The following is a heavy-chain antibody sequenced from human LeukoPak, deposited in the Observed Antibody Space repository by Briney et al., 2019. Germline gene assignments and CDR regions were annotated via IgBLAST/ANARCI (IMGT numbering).Heavy chain of an antibody. Sequence: SVKVSCKASGGTFSSYAISWVRQAPGQGLEWMGRIIPIFGIANYAQKFQGRVTITAVKSTSTAYMELSSLRSEDTAVYYCASPLEDIVVVPAAHPEYYYYYGMDVWGQGTTVTVSS. CDR2: IIPIFGIA. CDR3: ASPLEDIVVVPAAHPEYYYYYGMDV. V-gene: IGHV1-69*04. CDR1: GGTFSSYA. D-gene: IGHD2-2*01. J-gene: IGHJ6*02.